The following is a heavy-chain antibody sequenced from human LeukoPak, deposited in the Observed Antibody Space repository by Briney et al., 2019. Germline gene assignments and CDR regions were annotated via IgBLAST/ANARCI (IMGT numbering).Heavy chain of an antibody. D-gene: IGHD2-21*02. Sequence: GGSLRLSCAASGFTVSSNYMSWVRQAPGTGLEWVSVIYSGGSTYYADSVKGRFAISRDNSKNTLYLQMNSLRAEDTAVYYCARSYRGVTDYWGQGTLVTVSS. J-gene: IGHJ4*02. CDR3: ARSYRGVTDY. CDR2: IYSGGST. CDR1: GFTVSSNY. V-gene: IGHV3-53*01.